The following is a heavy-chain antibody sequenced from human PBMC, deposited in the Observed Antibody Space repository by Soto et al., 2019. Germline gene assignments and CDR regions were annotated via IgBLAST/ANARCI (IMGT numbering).Heavy chain of an antibody. Sequence: GGSLRLSCAASGFTFSSYAMSWVRQAPGKGLEWVSAISGSGGSTYYADSVKGRFTISRDNSKNTLYLQMNSLRAEDTAVYYCAKPLVPAAMNYYYGMDVWGQGTTVTVSS. CDR1: GFTFSSYA. CDR3: AKPLVPAAMNYYYGMDV. D-gene: IGHD2-2*01. CDR2: ISGSGGST. J-gene: IGHJ6*02. V-gene: IGHV3-23*01.